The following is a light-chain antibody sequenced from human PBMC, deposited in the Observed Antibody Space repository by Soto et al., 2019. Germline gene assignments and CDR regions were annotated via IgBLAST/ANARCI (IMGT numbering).Light chain of an antibody. J-gene: IGLJ2*01. CDR3: VLYLGSGISV. Sequence: QAVVTQEPSLSVSPGGTVTLTCGLSSGSVSTSYYPSWYQQTPGQAPRTLIYSTNTRSSGVPDRFSGSILGNNAALTITGAQADDESDYYCVLYLGSGISVFGGGTKLTVL. CDR1: SGSVSTSYY. V-gene: IGLV8-61*01. CDR2: STN.